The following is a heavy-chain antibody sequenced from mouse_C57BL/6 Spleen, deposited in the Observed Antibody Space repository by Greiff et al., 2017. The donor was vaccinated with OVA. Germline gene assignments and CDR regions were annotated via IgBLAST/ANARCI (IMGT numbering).Heavy chain of an antibody. CDR2: INPNNGGT. Sequence: EVKLQQSGPELVKPGASVKMSCKASGYTFTDYNMHWVKQSHGKSLEWIGYINPNNGGTSYNQKFKGKATLTVNKSSSTAYMELRSLTSEDSAVYYCAKGTTAMDYWGQGTSVTVSS. CDR1: GYTFTDYN. J-gene: IGHJ4*01. V-gene: IGHV1-22*01. D-gene: IGHD1-1*01. CDR3: AKGTTAMDY.